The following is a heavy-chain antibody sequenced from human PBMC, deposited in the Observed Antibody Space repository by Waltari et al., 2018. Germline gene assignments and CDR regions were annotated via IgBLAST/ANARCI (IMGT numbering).Heavy chain of an antibody. CDR1: GYAFNTYA. Sequence: QVQLVQSGSEVKKPGASVKVSCKASGYAFNTYAINGVRQAPGQGLQWMGWINTYTGHPAYAPGFTGRFVFSLYTAATTTFLQISDLRAEDTAVYFCARDQTIYGDYSSDLWGQGALVTVSS. CDR2: INTYTGHP. J-gene: IGHJ4*02. CDR3: ARDQTIYGDYSSDL. V-gene: IGHV7-4-1*02. D-gene: IGHD4-17*01.